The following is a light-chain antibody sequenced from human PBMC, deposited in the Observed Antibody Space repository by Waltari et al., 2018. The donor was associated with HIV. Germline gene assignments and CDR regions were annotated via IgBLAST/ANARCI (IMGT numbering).Light chain of an antibody. V-gene: IGLV2-8*01. J-gene: IGLJ2*01. Sequence: QSALTQPPSASGSPGQSVPISCTGNSSDVGGYNYVSWYQQHPGKAPKPMIYEVTKRPSGVPDRFSGSKSGNTASLTVSGLQAEDEADYYCSSYAGSNNLLFGGGTKLTVL. CDR2: EVT. CDR1: SSDVGGYNY. CDR3: SSYAGSNNLL.